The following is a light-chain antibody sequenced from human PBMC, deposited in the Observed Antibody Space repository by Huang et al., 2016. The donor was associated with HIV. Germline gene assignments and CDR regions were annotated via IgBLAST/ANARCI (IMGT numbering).Light chain of an antibody. CDR1: QDISSY. CDR3: QQYYDYPPT. V-gene: IGKV1-8*01. CDR2: AAS. J-gene: IGKJ5*01. Sequence: AIRITQSPSSLSASTGDRVNITCRASQDISSYLAWYQQKSGEAPKFLIHAASTLQSGVPSRFSGSGSGTDFTLTISCLQSEDFATYYCQQYYDYPPTFGQGTRLEI.